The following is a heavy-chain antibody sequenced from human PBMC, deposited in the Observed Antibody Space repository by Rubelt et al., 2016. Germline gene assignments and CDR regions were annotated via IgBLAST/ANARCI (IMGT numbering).Heavy chain of an antibody. V-gene: IGHV3-7*01. CDR1: GFTFSTYW. J-gene: IGHJ4*02. Sequence: EVQLLESGGGLEQPGGSLRLSCTVSGFTFSTYWMSWVRQAPGKGLEWVANIRGDASEKYYVDSVKGRFTISRDNAHTALWLRMDSLRAEDTAVYYCARDLSIAAGPFDYWGQGTLVAVSS. D-gene: IGHD6-13*01. CDR3: ARDLSIAAGPFDY. CDR2: IRGDASEK.